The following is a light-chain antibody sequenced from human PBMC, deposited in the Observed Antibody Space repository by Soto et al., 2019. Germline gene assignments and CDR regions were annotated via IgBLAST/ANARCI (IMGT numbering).Light chain of an antibody. CDR1: SSDVGGYKY. CDR3: SSYTSSNTPYV. J-gene: IGLJ1*01. CDR2: EVT. V-gene: IGLV2-14*01. Sequence: QSVLTQPASVSGSPGQSITISCTGTSSDVGGYKYVSWYQQHPGKAPKLMISEVTNRPSGVSDRFSGSKPGNTASLTISGLQADDEANYYRSSYTSSNTPYVFGTGTRSPS.